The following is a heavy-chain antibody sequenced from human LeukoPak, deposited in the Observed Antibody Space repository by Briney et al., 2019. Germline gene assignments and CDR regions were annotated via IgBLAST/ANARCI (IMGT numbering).Heavy chain of an antibody. Sequence: TGGSLRLSSAVSGLTVSSSYMSWVRQAPGKGLEWVSLIYSIYGGGSTFYADSVKGRFTISRDNSKNTLFLQMNSLRPEDTAVYYCAGEIAVAAHFDYWGQGTLVTVSS. CDR1: GLTVSSSY. CDR3: AGEIAVAAHFDY. D-gene: IGHD6-19*01. J-gene: IGHJ4*02. CDR2: IYSIYGGGST. V-gene: IGHV3-66*02.